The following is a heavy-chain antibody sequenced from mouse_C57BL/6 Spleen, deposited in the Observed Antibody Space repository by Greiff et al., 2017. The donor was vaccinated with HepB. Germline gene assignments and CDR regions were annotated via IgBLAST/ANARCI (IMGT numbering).Heavy chain of an antibody. V-gene: IGHV1-20*01. CDR3: ARWGYGDYAMDY. J-gene: IGHJ4*01. CDR2: INPYNGDT. D-gene: IGHD1-2*01. CDR1: GYSFTGYF. Sequence: VQLKESGPELVKLGDSVKISCKASGYSFTGYFMNWVMQSHGKSLEWIGRINPYNGDTFYNQKFKGKATLTVDKSSSTAHMELRSLTSEDSAVYYCARWGYGDYAMDYWGQGTSVTVSS.